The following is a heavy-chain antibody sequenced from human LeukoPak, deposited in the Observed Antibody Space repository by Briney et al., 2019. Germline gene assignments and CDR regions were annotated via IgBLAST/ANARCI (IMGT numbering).Heavy chain of an antibody. V-gene: IGHV1-18*01. CDR2: ISAYNGNK. D-gene: IGHD2-15*01. CDR3: ARDLFRGGSCYPGFMDY. Sequence: PWASVKLSCKASGFTFSSYGISWVRQAPGQGLEWMGWISAYNGNKNYAQTFQGRVTMTTDTSTSTAYMELRSLRSDDTAVYYCARDLFRGGSCYPGFMDYWGQGTLVTVSS. J-gene: IGHJ4*02. CDR1: GFTFSSYG.